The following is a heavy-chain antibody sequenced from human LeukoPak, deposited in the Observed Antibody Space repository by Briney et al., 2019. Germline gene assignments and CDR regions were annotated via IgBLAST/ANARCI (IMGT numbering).Heavy chain of an antibody. J-gene: IGHJ5*02. CDR1: GASITSYY. D-gene: IGHD2-2*01. CDR3: ARDRYPQWFDL. V-gene: IGHV4-59*01. Sequence: SETLSLTCTVSGASITSYYWSWIRQPPGKGLEWIGYISYSGTTNYDPPLGSRVTISVDTSRRQFSLNLSSLTTADTAVYYCARDRYPQWFDLWGQGTPVTVSS. CDR2: ISYSGTT.